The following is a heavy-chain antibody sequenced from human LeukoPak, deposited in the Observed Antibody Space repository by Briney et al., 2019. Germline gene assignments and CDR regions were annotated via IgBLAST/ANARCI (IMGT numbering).Heavy chain of an antibody. D-gene: IGHD3-22*01. CDR3: ARELMDYYDSSGYLDY. CDR1: GGSISSGSYY. J-gene: IGHJ4*02. CDR2: IYTSGST. Sequence: PSQTLSLTCTVSGGSISSGSYYWSWIRQPAGKGLEWIGRIYTSGSTNYNPSLKSRVTMSVDTSKNQFSLKLSSVTAADTAVYYCARELMDYYDSSGYLDYWGQGTLVTVSS. V-gene: IGHV4-61*02.